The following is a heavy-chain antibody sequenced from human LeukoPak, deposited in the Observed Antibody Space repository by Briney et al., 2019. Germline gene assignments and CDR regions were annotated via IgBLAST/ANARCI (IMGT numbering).Heavy chain of an antibody. CDR2: ISAYNGNT. CDR1: GYTFTSYD. CDR3: ARDREIAARPDAFDI. Sequence: ASVKVSCKASGYTFTSYDINWVRQAPGQGLEWMGWISAYNGNTNYAQKLQGRVTMTTDTSTSTAYMELRSLRSDDTAVYYCARDREIAARPDAFDIWGQGTMVTVSS. J-gene: IGHJ3*02. V-gene: IGHV1-18*01. D-gene: IGHD6-6*01.